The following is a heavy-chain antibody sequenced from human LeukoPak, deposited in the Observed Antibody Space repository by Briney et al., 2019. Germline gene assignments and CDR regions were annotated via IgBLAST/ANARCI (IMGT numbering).Heavy chain of an antibody. J-gene: IGHJ2*01. CDR2: IFKTGST. Sequence: PSETLSLTCAVSGGSISTFYWSWIRQPPGKGLEWIGYIFKTGSTNYNSSLKSRVTMSLDRSKNQFSLNLRSMTAADTAIYYCAKIGPGSWYFDLWGRGTLVTVSS. CDR3: AKIGPGSWYFDL. V-gene: IGHV4-59*01. CDR1: GGSISTFY. D-gene: IGHD3-10*01.